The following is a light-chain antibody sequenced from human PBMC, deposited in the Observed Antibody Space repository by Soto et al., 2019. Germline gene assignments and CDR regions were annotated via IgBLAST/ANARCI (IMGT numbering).Light chain of an antibody. V-gene: IGKV1-12*01. CDR2: AAS. Sequence: DIQMTQSPSSVSASVGDRVTITCRASQSISSYLAWYQQEPGKAPKLLIYAASRLQSGVLTRFSGSGSGTDFTLTINSLQLEDFATYYCQHTNSFLALTFGGGTKVEI. CDR3: QHTNSFLALT. J-gene: IGKJ4*01. CDR1: QSISSY.